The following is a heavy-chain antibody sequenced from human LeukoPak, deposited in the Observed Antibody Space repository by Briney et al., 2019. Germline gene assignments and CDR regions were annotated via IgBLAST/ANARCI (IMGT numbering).Heavy chain of an antibody. CDR1: GFTFSSYS. Sequence: PGGSLRLSCAASGFTFSSYSMNWVRQAPGKGLEWVSSISSSSSYIYYADSVKGRFTISRDNAKNSLYLQMNSLRAEDTAVYYCARSIAVAGYYFDYWGQGTLVTVSS. D-gene: IGHD6-19*01. CDR3: ARSIAVAGYYFDY. CDR2: ISSSSSYI. J-gene: IGHJ4*02. V-gene: IGHV3-21*01.